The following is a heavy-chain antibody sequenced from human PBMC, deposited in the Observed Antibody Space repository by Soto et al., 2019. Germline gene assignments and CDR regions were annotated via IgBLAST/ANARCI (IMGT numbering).Heavy chain of an antibody. V-gene: IGHV3-64*01. Sequence: PGGSLRLSCVASGFTFSSYDMHWVRQAPGKGLEYVSSISSNGGTTYYGNSVKGRFTISRDNSKNTLYLQMGSLRAEDMAVYYCVRRVSGNYDYWGQGTLVTVPS. D-gene: IGHD1-7*01. CDR3: VRRVSGNYDY. CDR1: GFTFSSYD. J-gene: IGHJ4*02. CDR2: ISSNGGTT.